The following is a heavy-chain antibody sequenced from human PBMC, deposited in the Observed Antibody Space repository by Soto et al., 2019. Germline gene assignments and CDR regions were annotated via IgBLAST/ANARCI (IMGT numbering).Heavy chain of an antibody. J-gene: IGHJ6*02. CDR1: GLTFNDYS. V-gene: IGHV3-21*01. CDR2: ISSSGTYI. CDR3: VRAGHVFDVHYYGMDL. D-gene: IGHD3-10*01. Sequence: GGSLRLSCEASGLTFNDYSMDWVRQAPEKGLEWVSSISSSGTYIYYADSVKGRFAISRDNANNVMYPQMDTLRAEDTAVYYCVRAGHVFDVHYYGMDLWGQGTTVTVSS.